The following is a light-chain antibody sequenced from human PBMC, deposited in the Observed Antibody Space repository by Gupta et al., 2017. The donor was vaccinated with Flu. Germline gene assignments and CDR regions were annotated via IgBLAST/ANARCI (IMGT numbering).Light chain of an antibody. CDR3: QQYYTTPYT. CDR1: QSVLYSSNNENY. J-gene: IGKJ2*01. CDR2: WAS. V-gene: IGKV4-1*01. Sequence: DIVMTQSPDSLAVSLGERATINCKSSQSVLYSSNNENYLAWYQQESGQPPKLLLYWASTRESGVPDRFSGSGSGTDFTLTISSLQAEDVAVYYCQQYYTTPYTFGQGTKLEIK.